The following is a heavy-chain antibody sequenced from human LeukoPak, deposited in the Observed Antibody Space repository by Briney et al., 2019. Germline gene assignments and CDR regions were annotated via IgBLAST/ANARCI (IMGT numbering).Heavy chain of an antibody. Sequence: GASVKVSCKASGYTFTAYYIHWVRQAPGQGLEWMGWIDANSGSTKYAQKFQGRITISRDTSIGTAYLEVSSLISDDTAVYYCASEAFCAGGRCYLQRVSSWGPGTLVTVSS. D-gene: IGHD2-15*01. CDR3: ASEAFCAGGRCYLQRVSS. V-gene: IGHV1-2*02. CDR2: IDANSGST. CDR1: GYTFTAYY. J-gene: IGHJ5*02.